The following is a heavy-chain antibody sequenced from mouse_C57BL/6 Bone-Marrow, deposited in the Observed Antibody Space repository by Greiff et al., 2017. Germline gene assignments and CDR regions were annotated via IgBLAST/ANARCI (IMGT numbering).Heavy chain of an antibody. Sequence: VKLQESGPELVKPGASVKISCKASGYAFSSSWMNWVKQRPGKGLEWIGRIYPGDGDTTYNGKIKGKATLTADKSSSTAYMQLSSLTSEDSAVYFCAKLYGNYGFDYWGQGTTLTVSS. V-gene: IGHV1-82*01. CDR1: GYAFSSSW. CDR2: IYPGDGDT. CDR3: AKLYGNYGFDY. J-gene: IGHJ2*01. D-gene: IGHD2-1*01.